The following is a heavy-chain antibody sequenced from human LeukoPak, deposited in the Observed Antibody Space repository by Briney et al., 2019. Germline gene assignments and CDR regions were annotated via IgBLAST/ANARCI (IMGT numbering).Heavy chain of an antibody. Sequence: ASVKVSCKASGYTFASYDINWVRQATGQGLEWMGWMNPNSGNTGYAQKFQGRVTMTRNTSISTAYMELSSLRSEDTAVYYCARKGRVTRQNNWFDPWGQGTLVTVSS. CDR3: ARKGRVTRQNNWFDP. CDR2: MNPNSGNT. D-gene: IGHD4-11*01. CDR1: GYTFASYD. V-gene: IGHV1-8*01. J-gene: IGHJ5*02.